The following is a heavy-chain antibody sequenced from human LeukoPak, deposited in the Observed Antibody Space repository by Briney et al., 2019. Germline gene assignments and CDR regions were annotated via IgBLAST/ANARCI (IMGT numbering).Heavy chain of an antibody. CDR3: ASAYCGCGCPPPVAFDI. D-gene: IGHD2-21*02. Sequence: SETLSLTCTVSGGSISSGGYYWSWIRQHPGKGLEWIGYIYYSGSTYYNPSLKSRVTISVDTSKNQFSLKLSSVTAADPAVYYCASAYCGCGCPPPVAFDIWGQGTMVTVSS. CDR2: IYYSGST. V-gene: IGHV4-31*03. CDR1: GGSISSGGYY. J-gene: IGHJ3*02.